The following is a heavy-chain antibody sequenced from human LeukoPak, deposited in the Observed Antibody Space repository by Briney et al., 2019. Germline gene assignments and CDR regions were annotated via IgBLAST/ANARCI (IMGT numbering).Heavy chain of an antibody. D-gene: IGHD3-3*01. V-gene: IGHV1-2*02. CDR2: INPHTGAA. CDR3: ARGKSGYSP. CDR1: GYTFIENY. J-gene: IGHJ4*02. Sequence: ASVKVSCKVSGYTFIENYIHWVRQAPGQGLEWMGLINPHTGAANYSQKFQGRGTMTRDTSISTAYMHLTRLKFDDTAVYYCARGKSGYSPWGQGTPVTVSS.